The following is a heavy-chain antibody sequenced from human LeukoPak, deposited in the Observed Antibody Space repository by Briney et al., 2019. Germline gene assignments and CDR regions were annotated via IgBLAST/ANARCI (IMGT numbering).Heavy chain of an antibody. CDR2: ISGSGGGT. CDR1: GFTFSTYA. CDR3: AKERTSEGYFDY. D-gene: IGHD1-1*01. V-gene: IGHV3-23*01. J-gene: IGHJ4*02. Sequence: GGSLRLSCAASGFTFSTYAMSWVRQTPGKGLERVSAISGSGGGTYYTDSVKGRFTISRDNSKNTLYLQMFSLTVADTAVYYCAKERTSEGYFDYWGQGTLVTVSS.